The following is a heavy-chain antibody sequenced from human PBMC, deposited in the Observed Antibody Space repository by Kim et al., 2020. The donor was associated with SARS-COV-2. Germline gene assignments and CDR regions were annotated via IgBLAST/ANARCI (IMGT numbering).Heavy chain of an antibody. J-gene: IGHJ4*02. Sequence: GESLKISCKGSGYTFSDYYIAWVRHMPGKGLEWMGLIYPADSDTKYNPSFQGQVTISVDKSISTVYMSWSGLKASDTAIYYCVRHGEIFYNTGFYDKWGQGTPVTVSS. CDR1: GYTFSDYY. CDR3: VRHGEIFYNTGFYDK. V-gene: IGHV5-51*01. D-gene: IGHD5-12*01. CDR2: IYPADSDT.